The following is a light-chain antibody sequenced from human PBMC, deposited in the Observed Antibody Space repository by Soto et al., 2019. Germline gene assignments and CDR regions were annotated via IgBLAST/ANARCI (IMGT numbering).Light chain of an antibody. CDR3: SSYAGSNNLM. CDR1: SSDIGGYHY. CDR2: EVN. Sequence: QSGLTQPPSASGSPGQSVTISCTGTSSDIGGYHYVSWYQHHPGKAPKLMIYEVNKRPSGVPDRFSGSKSGNTASLTVSGLQAADEADYYCSSYAGSNNLMFGGGTKLTVL. J-gene: IGLJ3*02. V-gene: IGLV2-8*01.